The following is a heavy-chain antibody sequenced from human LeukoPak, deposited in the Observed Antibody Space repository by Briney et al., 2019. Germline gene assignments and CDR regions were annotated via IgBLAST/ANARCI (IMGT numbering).Heavy chain of an antibody. V-gene: IGHV1-2*02. Sequence: ASVKVSCKSSGHTFTEYYVHWVRQGPGLGLEWLGWIHPGTGNPNYAQKFQGRVTISRDTSINTAYMELIRLKSDDTAVYYCASYASGYNWLKVWGQGTLVTVSS. J-gene: IGHJ4*02. CDR3: ASYASGYNWLKV. CDR1: GHTFTEYY. D-gene: IGHD1-1*01. CDR2: IHPGTGNP.